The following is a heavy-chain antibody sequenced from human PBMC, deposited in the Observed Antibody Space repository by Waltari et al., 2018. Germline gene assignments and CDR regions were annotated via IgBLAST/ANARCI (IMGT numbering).Heavy chain of an antibody. Sequence: EVQLVESGGGLLQPGGSLRLPCAASGSTFRTYSLNWVRQAPGKGLEWVSYISSSSSTIYYADSVKGRFTISRDNAKNSLYLQMNSLRAEDTAVYYCARDPFYSSSSSNYWGQGTLVTVSS. CDR1: GSTFRTYS. J-gene: IGHJ4*02. D-gene: IGHD6-6*01. CDR3: ARDPFYSSSSSNY. V-gene: IGHV3-48*01. CDR2: ISSSSSTI.